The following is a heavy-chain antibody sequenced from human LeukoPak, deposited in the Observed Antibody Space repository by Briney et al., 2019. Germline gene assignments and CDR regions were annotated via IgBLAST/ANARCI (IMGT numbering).Heavy chain of an antibody. V-gene: IGHV3-21*01. CDR3: ARDRVAGIFDY. J-gene: IGHJ4*02. CDR2: ISSSSSYI. CDR1: GFTFSSYS. Sequence: GGSLSLSCAASGFTFSSYSMNWVRQAPGKGLEWVSSISSSSSYIYYADSVKGRFTISRDNAKNSLYLQMNSLRAEDTAVYYCARDRVAGIFDYWGQGTLVTVSS. D-gene: IGHD6-19*01.